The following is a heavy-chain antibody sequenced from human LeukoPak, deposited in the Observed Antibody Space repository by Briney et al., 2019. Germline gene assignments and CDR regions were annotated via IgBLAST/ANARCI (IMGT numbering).Heavy chain of an antibody. CDR1: EFTFITYT. D-gene: IGHD5-12*01. J-gene: IGHJ4*02. V-gene: IGHV3-23*01. Sequence: GGSLRLSCAASEFTFITYTMSWVRQAPGKGLEWVSVVSGSGGSSYYADSVKGRFTISRDNSKNTLHLQMNSLRAEDTAVYYCAKGYSGYDPLPDYWGQGTLVTVSS. CDR3: AKGYSGYDPLPDY. CDR2: VSGSGGSS.